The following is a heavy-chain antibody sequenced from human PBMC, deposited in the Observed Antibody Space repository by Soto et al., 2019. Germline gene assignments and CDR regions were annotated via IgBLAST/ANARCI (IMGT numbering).Heavy chain of an antibody. J-gene: IGHJ5*02. CDR1: GFTFDNYG. CDR3: ARDYIVVVPAAIWFDP. CDR2: INWNGGST. D-gene: IGHD2-2*01. Sequence: GGSLRLSCVTSGFTFDNYGMSWVRQAPGKGLEWVSSINWNGGSTGYADSVKGRFTISRDNAKNSLYLQMNSLGAEDTAVYHCARDYIVVVPAAIWFDPWGQGTLVTVSS. V-gene: IGHV3-20*01.